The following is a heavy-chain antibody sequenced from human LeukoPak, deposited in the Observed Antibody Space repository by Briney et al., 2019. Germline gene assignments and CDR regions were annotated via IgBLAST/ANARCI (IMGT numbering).Heavy chain of an antibody. CDR3: AKKGQADDGGKPD. CDR1: GFTFSSYA. J-gene: IGHJ4*02. CDR2: ISGSGGST. Sequence: GGSPRLSCAASGFTFSSYAMSWVRQAPGKGLEWVSAISGSGGSTYYADSVKGRFTISRDNSKNTLYLQMNNLRVDDTAVYYCAKKGQADDGGKPDWGQGTLVTVSS. V-gene: IGHV3-23*01.